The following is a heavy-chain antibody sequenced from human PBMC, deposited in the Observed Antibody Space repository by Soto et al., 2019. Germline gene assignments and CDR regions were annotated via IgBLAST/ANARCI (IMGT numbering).Heavy chain of an antibody. CDR2: TYYRSKWYN. D-gene: IGHD6-19*01. J-gene: IGHJ6*02. Sequence: XQTLSLTWAISGYSVSSNSAAWNWIRQSPSRGLEWLGRTYYRSKWYNDYAVSVKSRITINPDTSKNQFSLQLNSVTPEDTAVYYCASGLLAVAAPRGYYYYGMDVWGQGTTVTVSS. CDR1: GYSVSSNSAA. V-gene: IGHV6-1*01. CDR3: ASGLLAVAAPRGYYYYGMDV.